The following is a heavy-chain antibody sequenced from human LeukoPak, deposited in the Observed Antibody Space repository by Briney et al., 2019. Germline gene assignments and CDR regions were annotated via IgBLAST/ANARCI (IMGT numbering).Heavy chain of an antibody. Sequence: GGSLSLSCAASGFTFSSYDMHWVRQAPGKGLEWVAVISYDGSNKYYADSVKGRFTISRDNSKNTLYLQMNSLRAEDTAVYYCASEEGDYWGQGTGAPVTS. V-gene: IGHV3-30*03. CDR3: ASEEGDY. D-gene: IGHD1-14*01. CDR1: GFTFSSYD. CDR2: ISYDGSNK. J-gene: IGHJ4*02.